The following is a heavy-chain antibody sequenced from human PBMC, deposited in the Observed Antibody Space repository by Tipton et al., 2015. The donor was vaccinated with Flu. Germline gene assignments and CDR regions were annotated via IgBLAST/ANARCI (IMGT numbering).Heavy chain of an antibody. CDR1: GGSISDYY. CDR3: ARSVGATGFFDY. CDR2: IYSSGTT. V-gene: IGHV4-4*07. J-gene: IGHJ4*02. D-gene: IGHD1-26*01. Sequence: TLSLTCTVSGGSISDYYWSWVRHPVGKRLEFIGRIYSSGTTYYNPSLMSRVTMSVDTAKNQVSLKLSSVTAADTALYYCARSVGATGFFDYWGQGTLVAVSS.